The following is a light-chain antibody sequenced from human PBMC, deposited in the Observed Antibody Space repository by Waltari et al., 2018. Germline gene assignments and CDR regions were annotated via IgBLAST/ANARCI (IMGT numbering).Light chain of an antibody. J-gene: IGKJ1*01. Sequence: DIQMTQSPSTLSASVGDRVTITCRASQSISSWLAWYQQKPGKAPKLLIYEASTLEGGVPSRFSGSGSGTEFTLTISSLQPDDFATYYCQHHNSYPWTFGQGTKVEIK. CDR2: EAS. CDR1: QSISSW. V-gene: IGKV1-5*01. CDR3: QHHNSYPWT.